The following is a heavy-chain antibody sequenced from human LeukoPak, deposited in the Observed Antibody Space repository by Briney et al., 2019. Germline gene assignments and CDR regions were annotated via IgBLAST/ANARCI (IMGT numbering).Heavy chain of an antibody. V-gene: IGHV3-21*01. J-gene: IGHJ4*02. D-gene: IGHD1-1*01. Sequence: GGSLRLSCAASGFTFSSYSMNWVRQAPGKGLEWVSSISSSSSYIYYADSVKGRFTISRDNSKNTVYLQMNSLRTADTASYYCATLTPPYNWHDLDFDYWGQGTLVTVSS. CDR3: ATLTPPYNWHDLDFDY. CDR2: ISSSSSYI. CDR1: GFTFSSYS.